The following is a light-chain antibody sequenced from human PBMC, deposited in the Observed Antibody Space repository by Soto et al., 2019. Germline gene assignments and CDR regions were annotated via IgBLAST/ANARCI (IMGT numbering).Light chain of an antibody. J-gene: IGKJ2*03. Sequence: EIVLTQSPGTLSLSPGDRVILSCRASQSVSSNYLAWYQQKPGQAPRLLIYATSARATGIPDRFSGSGSGTDFTLTISRLEPEDFAMYYCQQYGDYNSPRYSFGQGTSLEI. CDR1: QSVSSNY. V-gene: IGKV3-20*01. CDR3: QQYGDYNSPRYS. CDR2: ATS.